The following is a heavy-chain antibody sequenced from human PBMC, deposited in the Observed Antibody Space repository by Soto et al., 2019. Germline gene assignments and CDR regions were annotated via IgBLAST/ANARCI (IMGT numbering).Heavy chain of an antibody. D-gene: IGHD6-13*01. CDR2: INPSGGST. CDR3: ARGSSNDYYYGMDV. CDR1: GYTLTSYF. V-gene: IGHV1-46*01. Sequence: ASLKLSCKASGYTLTSYFMHWVRQTPGQGLEWMGIINPSGGSTSYAQKFQGRVTMTRDTSTSTVYMELSSLRSEDTAVYYCARGSSNDYYYGMDVCGQGTTVTVSS. J-gene: IGHJ6*02.